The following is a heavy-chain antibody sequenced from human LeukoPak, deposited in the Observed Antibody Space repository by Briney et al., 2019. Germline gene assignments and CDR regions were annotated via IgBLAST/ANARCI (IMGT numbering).Heavy chain of an antibody. J-gene: IGHJ6*02. CDR1: GFTFSSYA. V-gene: IGHV3-48*01. CDR3: ARAYYHASGGAFGMDV. D-gene: IGHD3-10*01. Sequence: GGSLRLSCAASGFTFSSYAMAWVRQAPGKGLEWVSYISSSSSTIYYADSVKGRFTISRDNSKKTLYLQMNSLRAEDTALYYCARAYYHASGGAFGMDVWGQGTTVTVSS. CDR2: ISSSSSTI.